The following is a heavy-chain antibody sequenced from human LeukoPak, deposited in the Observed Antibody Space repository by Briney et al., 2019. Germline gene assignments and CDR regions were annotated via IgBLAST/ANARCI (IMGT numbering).Heavy chain of an antibody. CDR3: ARDHPPVIIAPPPYYYGMDV. CDR1: GFTFSSYA. Sequence: GGSLRLSCAASGFTFSSYAMSWVRQAPGKGLEWVSAISGSGGSTYYADSVKGRFTISRDNSKNSLYLQMNSLRAEDTAVYYCARDHPPVIIAPPPYYYGMDVWGQGTTVTVSS. CDR2: ISGSGGST. J-gene: IGHJ6*02. V-gene: IGHV3-23*01. D-gene: IGHD3-3*01.